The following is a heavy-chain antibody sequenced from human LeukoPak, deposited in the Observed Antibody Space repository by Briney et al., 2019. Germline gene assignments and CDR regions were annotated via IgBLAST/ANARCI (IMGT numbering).Heavy chain of an antibody. CDR3: ARGYGSGSYYKE. D-gene: IGHD3-10*01. J-gene: IGHJ4*02. Sequence: SETLSLTCTVSGGSISSYYWSWIRQPPGKGLEWIGEINHSGSTNYNPSLKSRVTISVDTSKNQFSLKLSSVTAADTAVYYCARGYGSGSYYKEWGQGTLVTVSS. CDR2: INHSGST. CDR1: GGSISSYY. V-gene: IGHV4-34*01.